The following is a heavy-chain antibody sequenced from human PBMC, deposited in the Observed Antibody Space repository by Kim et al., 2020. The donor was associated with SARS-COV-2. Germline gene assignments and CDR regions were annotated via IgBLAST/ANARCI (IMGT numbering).Heavy chain of an antibody. V-gene: IGHV4-39*01. CDR3: ARHRTYYDFWSGYYANPVGEY. Sequence: SETLSLTCTVSGGSISSSSYYWGWIRQPPGKGLEWIGSIYYSGSTYYNPSLKSRVTISVDTSKNQFSLKLSSVTAADTAVYYCARHRTYYDFWSGYYANPVGEYWGQGTLVTVSS. CDR2: IYYSGST. J-gene: IGHJ4*02. CDR1: GGSISSSSYY. D-gene: IGHD3-3*01.